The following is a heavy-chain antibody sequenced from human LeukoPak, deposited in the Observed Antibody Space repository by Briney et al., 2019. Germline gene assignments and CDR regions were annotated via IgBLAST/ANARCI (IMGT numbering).Heavy chain of an antibody. J-gene: IGHJ4*02. CDR1: GFTFSDYY. CDR2: ISSSGSTI. CDR3: ARHQGYYDSSGYYSEFDY. V-gene: IGHV3-11*01. Sequence: GGSLRLSCAASGFTFSDYYMSWIRQAPGKGLEWVSYISSSGSTIYYADSVKGRFTISRDNAKNSLYLQMNSLRAEDTAVYYCARHQGYYDSSGYYSEFDYWGQGTLVTVSS. D-gene: IGHD3-22*01.